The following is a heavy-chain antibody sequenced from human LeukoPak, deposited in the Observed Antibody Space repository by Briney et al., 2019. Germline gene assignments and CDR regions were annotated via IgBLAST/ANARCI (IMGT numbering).Heavy chain of an antibody. V-gene: IGHV3-33*01. Sequence: GGSLRLSCAASGFTFSSYGMHWVRQAPGKGLEWVAVIWYDGSNKYYADSVKGRFTISRDNSKNTLYLQMNSLRAEDTAVFYCARGLRTMVAFGGVIVDYWGQGTLVTASS. D-gene: IGHD3-16*02. J-gene: IGHJ4*02. CDR1: GFTFSSYG. CDR3: ARGLRTMVAFGGVIVDY. CDR2: IWYDGSNK.